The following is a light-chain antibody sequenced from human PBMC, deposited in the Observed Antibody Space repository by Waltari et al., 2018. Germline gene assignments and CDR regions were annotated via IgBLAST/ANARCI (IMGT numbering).Light chain of an antibody. J-gene: IGLJ3*02. V-gene: IGLV4-69*01. Sequence: QLVVTQSPSASAPLGASVKLTCTLPSGHSTFAIAWHPQQPGKGPRYLMSLNSDGSHSRGDGIPDRFSGSSSGAERYLTISSLESEDEADYYCETWDTAIHVFGGGTKLTVI. CDR3: ETWDTAIHV. CDR2: LNSDGSH. CDR1: SGHSTFA.